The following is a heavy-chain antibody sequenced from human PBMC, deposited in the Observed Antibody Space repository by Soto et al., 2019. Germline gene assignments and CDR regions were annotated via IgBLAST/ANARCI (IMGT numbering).Heavy chain of an antibody. CDR1: GGSITNYY. Sequence: TLSLTCTGSGGSITNYYWAWIRQPAGKGLEWIGRIYTSGSTNYNPSLKSRVTMSVDTSKNQFSLKLNSVTAADTAVYYCVRDETVLGFDYWGQGTLVTVSS. D-gene: IGHD2-15*01. CDR3: VRDETVLGFDY. V-gene: IGHV4-4*07. J-gene: IGHJ4*02. CDR2: IYTSGST.